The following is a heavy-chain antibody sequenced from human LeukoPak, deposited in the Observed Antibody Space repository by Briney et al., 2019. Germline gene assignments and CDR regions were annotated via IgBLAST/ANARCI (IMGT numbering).Heavy chain of an antibody. CDR1: GFTFSSYG. V-gene: IGHV3-23*01. Sequence: GGTLRLSCAASGFTFSSYGMSWVRQAPGKGLEWVSAISGSGGSTYYADSVKGRFTVSRDNSKNTLYLQINSLRDEDTAVYYCAKDDAWLQYNDWGQGTLVTVSS. CDR2: ISGSGGST. CDR3: AKDDAWLQYND. D-gene: IGHD5-24*01. J-gene: IGHJ4*02.